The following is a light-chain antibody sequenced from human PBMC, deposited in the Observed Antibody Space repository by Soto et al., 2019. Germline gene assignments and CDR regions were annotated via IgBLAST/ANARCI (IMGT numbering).Light chain of an antibody. CDR3: QQYNNWPPIT. Sequence: DIQMTQSPSNLSASVGDRGTITCGASQSISSWLAWYQQKPGKAPKLLIYKASSLESGVPSRFSGSGSGTEFTLTICSLQPDDFAVYYCQQYNNWPPITFGQGTRLEI. CDR1: QSISSW. J-gene: IGKJ5*01. CDR2: KAS. V-gene: IGKV1-5*03.